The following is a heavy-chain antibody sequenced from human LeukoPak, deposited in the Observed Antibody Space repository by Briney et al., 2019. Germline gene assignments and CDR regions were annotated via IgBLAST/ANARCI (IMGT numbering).Heavy chain of an antibody. CDR2: INAGGST. J-gene: IGHJ6*02. V-gene: IGHV3-53*05. CDR1: GFTVGSNY. Sequence: RGSLRLSCAASGFTVGSNYMTWVRQAPGKGLEWVSVINAGGSTYYADSVKGRFTISRDNSKNTLYLQMNSLRAEDTAVYYCAKDIAANCGGDCEPYYYYGMDVWGQGTTVTVSS. CDR3: AKDIAANCGGDCEPYYYYGMDV. D-gene: IGHD2-21*02.